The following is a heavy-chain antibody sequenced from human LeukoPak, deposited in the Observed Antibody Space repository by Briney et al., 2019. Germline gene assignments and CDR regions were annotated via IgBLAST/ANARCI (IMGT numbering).Heavy chain of an antibody. CDR2: IYPGDSDT. CDR3: TRRQGCSSTSCPPDS. CDR1: GYSFTTYW. J-gene: IGHJ4*02. Sequence: GESLKISCRGSGYSFTTYWIGWVRQMPGKGLEWMGIIYPGDSDTRYSPSFQGQVTMSADKSINTAYLQWSSLKASDTAMYYCTRRQGCSSTSCPPDSWGQGTLVTVSS. V-gene: IGHV5-51*01. D-gene: IGHD2-2*01.